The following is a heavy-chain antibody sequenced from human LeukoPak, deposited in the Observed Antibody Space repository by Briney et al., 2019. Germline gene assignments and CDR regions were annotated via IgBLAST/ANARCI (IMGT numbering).Heavy chain of an antibody. J-gene: IGHJ5*01. CDR3: ARGGGAYLRFDP. CDR2: IYANGST. CDR1: GGSISNYY. Sequence: SETLSLTCTMSGGSISNYYWSWIRQPAGKGLEWIGRIYANGSTNYNPSLKSRVAMSVDTSKNQFPLKLSYVTAADTAVYYCARGGGAYLRFDPWGQGTLVTVSS. D-gene: IGHD2/OR15-2a*01. V-gene: IGHV4-4*07.